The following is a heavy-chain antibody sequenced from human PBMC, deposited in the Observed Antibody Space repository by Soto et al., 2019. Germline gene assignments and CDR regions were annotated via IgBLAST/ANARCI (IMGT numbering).Heavy chain of an antibody. V-gene: IGHV3-30*18. Sequence: GGSLRLSCAASGFTFSSYGMHWVRQAPGKGLEWVAVISYDGSNKYYADSVKGRFTISRDNSKNTLYLQMNSLRAEDTAVYYCAKDRGLVVKYFDYWGQGTLVTVSS. D-gene: IGHD2-8*02. J-gene: IGHJ4*02. CDR1: GFTFSSYG. CDR3: AKDRGLVVKYFDY. CDR2: ISYDGSNK.